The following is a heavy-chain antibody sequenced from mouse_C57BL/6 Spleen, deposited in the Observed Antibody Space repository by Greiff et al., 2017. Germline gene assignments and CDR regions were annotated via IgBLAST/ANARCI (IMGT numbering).Heavy chain of an antibody. J-gene: IGHJ2*01. CDR2: IHPNSGST. D-gene: IGHD2-4*01. Sequence: QVQLQQSGAELVKPGASVKLSCKASGYTFTSYWMHWVKQRPGQGLEWIGMIHPNSGSTNYNEKFKSKATLTVDKSSSTAYMQLSSLTSEDSAVYYCAGYKDYGYFDYWGQGTTLTVSS. CDR3: AGYKDYGYFDY. CDR1: GYTFTSYW. V-gene: IGHV1-64*01.